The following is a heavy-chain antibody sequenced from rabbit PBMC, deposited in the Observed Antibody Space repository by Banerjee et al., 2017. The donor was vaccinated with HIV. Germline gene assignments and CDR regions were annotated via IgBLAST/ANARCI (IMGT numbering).Heavy chain of an antibody. Sequence: QSLEESGGDLVKPGASLTLTCTASGFSFSSSYYMCWVRQAPGKGLEWIGCIYGGSGSTWYASWVNGRFTISKTSSTTVTLQMTSLTAADTATYFCAREGSAGYGILGRLDLWGPGTLVTVS. CDR1: GFSFSSSYY. V-gene: IGHV1S40*01. CDR2: IYGGSGST. CDR3: AREGSAGYGILGRLDL. J-gene: IGHJ3*01. D-gene: IGHD7-1*01.